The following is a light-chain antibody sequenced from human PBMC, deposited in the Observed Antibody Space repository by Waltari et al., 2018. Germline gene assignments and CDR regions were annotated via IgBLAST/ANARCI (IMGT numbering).Light chain of an antibody. CDR3: QKYESLPAT. CDR2: HAS. V-gene: IGKV3-20*01. CDR1: QSVSKY. J-gene: IGKJ1*01. Sequence: EIVLPQSPGSLSFSPGERATLSCWARQSVSKYLACYQKKPGQAPRLLIYHASSRATGIPDRFSVSGFGTDFSLTISRLEPEDFAVYYCQKYESLPATFGQGTKVEIK.